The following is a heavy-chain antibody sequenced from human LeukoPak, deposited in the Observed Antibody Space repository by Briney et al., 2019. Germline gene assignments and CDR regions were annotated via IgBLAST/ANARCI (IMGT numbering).Heavy chain of an antibody. V-gene: IGHV3-23*01. CDR3: VKETGSTGYYSDY. Sequence: GGSLRLSCAASGFTFSSYWMHWVRQAPGKGLEWVSAISASGVSSNYADSVKGRFTISRDNSKNTLYLHMNSLRVEDTAIYYCVKETGSTGYYSDYWGQGTLVTVSS. CDR2: ISASGVSS. J-gene: IGHJ4*02. CDR1: GFTFSSYW. D-gene: IGHD3-9*01.